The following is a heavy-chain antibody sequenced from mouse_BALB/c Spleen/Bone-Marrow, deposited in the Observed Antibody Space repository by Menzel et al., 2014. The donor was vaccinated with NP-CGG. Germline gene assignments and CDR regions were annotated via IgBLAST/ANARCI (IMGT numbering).Heavy chain of an antibody. Sequence: VQLKQSGPELVKPGASVRISCKASGYTFTSYYIHWVKQRPGQGLEWIGWIYPGDFNTKYNEKFKGKATLTADKSSSTAYMQLSSLTSEDSAVYFCARKSQRAYDSMNYWGPGTSVTVSS. J-gene: IGHJ4*01. D-gene: IGHD2-4*01. V-gene: IGHV1S56*01. CDR1: GYTFTSYY. CDR3: ARKSQRAYDSMNY. CDR2: IYPGDFNT.